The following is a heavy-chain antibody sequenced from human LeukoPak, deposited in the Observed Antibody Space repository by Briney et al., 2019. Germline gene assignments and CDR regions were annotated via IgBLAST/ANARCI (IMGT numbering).Heavy chain of an antibody. D-gene: IGHD2-2*01. J-gene: IGHJ5*02. CDR3: ARGRRYRNSTSCYFWFNP. CDR1: GFTFCSYG. Sequence: PGRSLRLSCAASGFTFCSYGRHWVRQGPGKGLEWVAVIWYDGSNKYYVDSVKGRFTISRDNSKNTLYLQTNSLRAEDTAVYYCARGRRYRNSTSCYFWFNPWGQGTLVTVSS. CDR2: IWYDGSNK. V-gene: IGHV3-33*01.